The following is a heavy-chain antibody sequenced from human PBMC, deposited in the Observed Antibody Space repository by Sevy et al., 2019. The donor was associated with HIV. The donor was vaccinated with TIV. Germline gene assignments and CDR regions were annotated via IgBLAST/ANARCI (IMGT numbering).Heavy chain of an antibody. Sequence: GGSLRLSCVVSRFTSSNYWMHWVRQAPGKGLVWVSRINSDGRITTYADSVKGRFTISRDLAKNTVYLQMNSVRVEDTAVYFCGRGTAGVSSLWGQGTLVTVSS. J-gene: IGHJ4*02. V-gene: IGHV3-74*01. CDR3: GRGTAGVSSL. CDR1: RFTSSNYW. D-gene: IGHD2-8*01. CDR2: INSDGRIT.